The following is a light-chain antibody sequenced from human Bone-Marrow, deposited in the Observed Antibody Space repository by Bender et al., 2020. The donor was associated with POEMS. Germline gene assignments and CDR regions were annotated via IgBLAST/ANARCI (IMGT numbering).Light chain of an antibody. Sequence: SYEVTQPPSVSVSPGQTARITCSGDKLGDKFVCWYLRRPGQSPVLIVYQDRQRPSGIPDRFSGSKSGTSVSLAITGLQAEDEADYYCQSFDTSLSGWVFGAGTKLTV. J-gene: IGLJ3*02. CDR3: QSFDTSLSGWV. CDR1: KLGDKF. CDR2: QDR. V-gene: IGLV3-1*01.